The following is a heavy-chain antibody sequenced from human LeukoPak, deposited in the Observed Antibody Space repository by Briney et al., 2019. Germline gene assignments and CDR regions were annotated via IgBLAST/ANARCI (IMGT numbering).Heavy chain of an antibody. Sequence: GASVKVSCKASAYTFTNYAIHWVRQAPGQRLEWMGWINAGNGNTKYSQKIQGRVTITRDTSAGTAYMELSSLRSEDTAVYYCARAGGDYYDSSAYPLDYWGQGTLVTVSS. CDR1: AYTFTNYA. V-gene: IGHV1-3*01. CDR2: INAGNGNT. D-gene: IGHD3-22*01. CDR3: ARAGGDYYDSSAYPLDY. J-gene: IGHJ4*02.